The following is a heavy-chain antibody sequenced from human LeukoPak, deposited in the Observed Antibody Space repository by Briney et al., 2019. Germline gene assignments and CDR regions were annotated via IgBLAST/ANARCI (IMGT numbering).Heavy chain of an antibody. CDR1: GGSISGYS. Sequence: PSETLSLTCTVSGGSISGYSWSWIRQPPGKGLEWTGSIYHSGSTYYNPSLKSRVTISVDTSKNQFSLKLSSVTAADTAVYYCARRSLYSYGYETLDYWGQGTLVTVSS. CDR2: IYHSGST. D-gene: IGHD5-18*01. J-gene: IGHJ4*02. V-gene: IGHV4-38-2*02. CDR3: ARRSLYSYGYETLDY.